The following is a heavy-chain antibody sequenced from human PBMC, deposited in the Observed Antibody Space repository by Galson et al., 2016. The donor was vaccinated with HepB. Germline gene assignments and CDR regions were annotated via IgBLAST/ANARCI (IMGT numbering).Heavy chain of an antibody. CDR2: ISYDGSKK. V-gene: IGHV3-30*09. CDR3: AKDAKRMPTGNGGIYDY. CDR1: GFTFSSYS. J-gene: IGHJ4*02. Sequence: SLRLSCAASGFTFSSYSMHWVRQAPGKGLEWVAVISYDGSKKFYIDSVKGRVAISRDISKNTLDLQMSSLRSEDTAVYYCAKDAKRMPTGNGGIYDYWGQGTLVTVSS. D-gene: IGHD1-1*01.